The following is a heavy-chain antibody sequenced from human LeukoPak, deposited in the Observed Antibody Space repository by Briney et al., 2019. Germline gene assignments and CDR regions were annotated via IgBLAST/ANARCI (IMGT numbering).Heavy chain of an antibody. D-gene: IGHD3-10*01. CDR1: GFTFSSYW. Sequence: GGSLRLSCAASGFTFSSYWMTWVRQAPGKGLEWVANIKQDGSERYYVDSVKGRFTISRDNAKNSLYLQMNSLRAEDTAVYYCARAADGFGESPFDYWGQGTLVTVSS. V-gene: IGHV3-7*01. CDR3: ARAADGFGESPFDY. CDR2: IKQDGSER. J-gene: IGHJ4*02.